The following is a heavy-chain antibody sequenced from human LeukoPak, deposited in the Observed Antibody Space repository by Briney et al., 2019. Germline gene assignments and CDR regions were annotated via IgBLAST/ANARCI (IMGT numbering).Heavy chain of an antibody. J-gene: IGHJ4*02. D-gene: IGHD3-22*01. CDR2: INSDGSSA. V-gene: IGHV3-74*01. CDR1: GFTFNHYW. Sequence: GGSLRLSCAASGFTFNHYWMYWVRQAPGKGLVWVSRINSDGSSASYADSVKGRFTISRDNAKNTLYLQMNSLRDEDTAVYYCARGGKYYDSSLSYWGQGTLVTVSS. CDR3: ARGGKYYDSSLSY.